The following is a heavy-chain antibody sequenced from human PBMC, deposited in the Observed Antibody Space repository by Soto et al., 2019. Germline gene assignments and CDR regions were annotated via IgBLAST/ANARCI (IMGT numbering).Heavy chain of an antibody. D-gene: IGHD3-10*01. CDR2: ISGIRDYI. J-gene: IGHJ4*02. Sequence: PGGSLRLSCAASGFTFSYYPLHWVRRAPWKGLEWVSSISGIRDYIRYADSVKGRFTISRDNAKTSLYLQMNSLTAEDTAVYYCAREGVHNYTEYYFDYWGQGTLVTVSS. CDR1: GFTFSYYP. CDR3: AREGVHNYTEYYFDY. V-gene: IGHV3-21*06.